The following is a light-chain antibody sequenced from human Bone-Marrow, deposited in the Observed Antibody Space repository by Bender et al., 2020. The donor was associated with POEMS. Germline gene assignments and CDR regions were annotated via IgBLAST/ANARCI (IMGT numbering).Light chain of an antibody. Sequence: QSALTQPASVSGSPGQSITISCTGTSSDVGGYNYVSWYQQHPGKAPKLIIYEVNKRPSGVPDRFSGSTSGNTASLTVSRLQAEDEADYYCAVWDDSLNGWVFGGGTKLTVL. CDR3: AVWDDSLNGWV. CDR2: EVN. V-gene: IGLV2-8*01. CDR1: SSDVGGYNY. J-gene: IGLJ3*02.